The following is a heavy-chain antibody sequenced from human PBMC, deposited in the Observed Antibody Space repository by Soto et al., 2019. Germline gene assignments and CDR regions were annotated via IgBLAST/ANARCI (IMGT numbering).Heavy chain of an antibody. CDR3: AKRRGIYDSSGYYNWFDP. CDR1: GYSISSGYY. Sequence: SETLSLTCAVSGYSISSGYYWGWIRQPPGKGLEWIGDIYHSGSTYYNPSLKSRVTISLDTPKNQFSLKLNSVTAADTAVYYCAKRRGIYDSSGYYNWFDPWGQGTLVTVSS. CDR2: IYHSGST. V-gene: IGHV4-38-2*01. D-gene: IGHD3-22*01. J-gene: IGHJ5*02.